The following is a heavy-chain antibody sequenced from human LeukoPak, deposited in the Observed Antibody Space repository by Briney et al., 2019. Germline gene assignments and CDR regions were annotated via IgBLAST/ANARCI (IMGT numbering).Heavy chain of an antibody. CDR3: ARLPVAGPDY. CDR2: IYSSGST. D-gene: IGHD6-19*01. Sequence: PSETLSLTCTVYGGSLSSYSWTWIRQPAGKGLEFIGRIYSSGSTNYNPSLKSRVTISVDTSKNQFSLKLSSVTAADTAVYYCARLPVAGPDYWGQGTLVTVSS. V-gene: IGHV4-4*07. J-gene: IGHJ4*02. CDR1: GGSLSSYS.